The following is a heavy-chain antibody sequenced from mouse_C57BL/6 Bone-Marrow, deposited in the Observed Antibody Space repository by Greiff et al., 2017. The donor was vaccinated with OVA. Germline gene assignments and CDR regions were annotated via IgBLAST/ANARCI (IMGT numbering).Heavy chain of an antibody. J-gene: IGHJ2*01. Sequence: QVQLQQPGAELVKPGASVKLSCKASGYTFTSYWMQWVKQRPGQGLEWIGEIDPSDSYTNYNQKFKGKATLTVDTSSSTAYMQHSSLTSEDSAVYYCARNYYDYDYFDYGGQGTTLTVSS. V-gene: IGHV1-50*01. CDR2: IDPSDSYT. D-gene: IGHD2-4*01. CDR3: ARNYYDYDYFDY. CDR1: GYTFTSYW.